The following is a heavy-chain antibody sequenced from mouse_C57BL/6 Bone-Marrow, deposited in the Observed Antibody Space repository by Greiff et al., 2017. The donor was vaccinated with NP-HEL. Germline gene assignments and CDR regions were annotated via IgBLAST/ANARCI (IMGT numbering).Heavy chain of an antibody. CDR3: ARSYYRGDY. V-gene: IGHV1-76*01. CDR1: GYTFTDYY. J-gene: IGHJ2*01. D-gene: IGHD1-1*01. Sequence: VQLQQSGAELVRPGASVKLSCKASGYTFTDYYINWVKQRPGQGLEWIARIYPGSGNTYYNEKFKGKATLTAEKSSSTAYMQLSSLTSEDSAVYFCARSYYRGDYWGQGTTLTVSS. CDR2: IYPGSGNT.